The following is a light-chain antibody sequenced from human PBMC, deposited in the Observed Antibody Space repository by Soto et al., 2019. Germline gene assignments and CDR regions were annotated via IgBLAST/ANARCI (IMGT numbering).Light chain of an antibody. J-gene: IGKJ3*01. CDR1: QSVSSSY. V-gene: IGKV3-20*01. CDR2: GAS. Sequence: EIVLTQSPGTLSLSPGERATLSCRASQSVSSSYLAWYQQKPGQAPRLLIYGASSRATGIPDRFSGSGSGTDVPLTISRLEPEDFAVYYCQQYGNSIFTFGPGTKVDIK. CDR3: QQYGNSIFT.